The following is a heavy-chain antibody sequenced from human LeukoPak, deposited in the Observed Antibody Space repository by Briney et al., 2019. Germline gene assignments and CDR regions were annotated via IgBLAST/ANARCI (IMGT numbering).Heavy chain of an antibody. D-gene: IGHD1-1*01. CDR3: ARHEPYTFDY. V-gene: IGHV4-59*08. CDR1: GGSISSYY. J-gene: IGHJ4*02. Sequence: PSETLSLTCTVSGGSISSYYWSWIRQPPGKGLEWIGYIYYSGSTNYNPSLKSRVTISVDTSKNQFSPKLSSVTAADTAVYYCARHEPYTFDYWGQGTLVTVSS. CDR2: IYYSGST.